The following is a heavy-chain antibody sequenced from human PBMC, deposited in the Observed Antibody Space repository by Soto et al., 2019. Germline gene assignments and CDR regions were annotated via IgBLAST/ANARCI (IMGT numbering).Heavy chain of an antibody. J-gene: IGHJ6*02. CDR2: INPNSGGT. D-gene: IGHD6-6*01. V-gene: IGHV1-2*04. CDR3: ARRVGRVFFDSSSSGMDV. Sequence: ASVKVSCKAGGYTFTGYYMHWVRQAPGQGLEWMGWINPNSGGTNYAQKFQGWVTMTRDTSISTAYMELSRLRSDDTAVYYCARRVGRVFFDSSSSGMDVWGQGTTVTVSS. CDR1: GYTFTGYY.